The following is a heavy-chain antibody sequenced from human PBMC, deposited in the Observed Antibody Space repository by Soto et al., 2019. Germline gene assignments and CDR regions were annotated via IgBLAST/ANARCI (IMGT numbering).Heavy chain of an antibody. CDR2: IRSSGSTI. Sequence: GGSLRLSCAASGFTFSDYYMSWIRQAPGKGLEWVSYIRSSGSTIYYADSVKGRFTISRDNAKNSLYLQMNSLRAEDTAVYYCARAASYDSSGYYLSYWGQGTLVTVSS. CDR3: ARAASYDSSGYYLSY. CDR1: GFTFSDYY. V-gene: IGHV3-11*01. J-gene: IGHJ4*02. D-gene: IGHD3-22*01.